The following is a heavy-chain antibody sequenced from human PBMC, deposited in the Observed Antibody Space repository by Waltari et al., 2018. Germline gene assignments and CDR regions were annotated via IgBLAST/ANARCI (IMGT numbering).Heavy chain of an antibody. CDR2: ISDSGGST. V-gene: IGHV3-23*01. CDR3: AKEETYTSGWYAQPYFAS. Sequence: EVQLLESGGGLVQPGGSLRLSCAASGFTFSTYAISWVRQAPGKGLEWVSAISDSGGSTYYADSVRGRFTISRDNSKNTLYLQMDSLRGEDTAVYYCAKEETYTSGWYAQPYFASWAQGTLVTVSS. J-gene: IGHJ4*02. D-gene: IGHD6-19*01. CDR1: GFTFSTYA.